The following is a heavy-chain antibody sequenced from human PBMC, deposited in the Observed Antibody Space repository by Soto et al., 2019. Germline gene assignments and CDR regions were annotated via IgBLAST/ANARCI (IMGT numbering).Heavy chain of an antibody. CDR1: GDSLTSPGYY. Sequence: QVQLQESGPGLVKPSQTLSLTCSVSGDSLTSPGYYWSWVRQYQGRGLEWIGYISYSGTTYSSPSLKRRLTISLDTSKNQFSVSLTSVTAADPAVYVCARANWGSVDFDADYFDYWGRGTLVTVSS. CDR3: ARANWGSVDFDADYFDY. D-gene: IGHD7-27*01. J-gene: IGHJ4*02. V-gene: IGHV4-31*03. CDR2: ISYSGTT.